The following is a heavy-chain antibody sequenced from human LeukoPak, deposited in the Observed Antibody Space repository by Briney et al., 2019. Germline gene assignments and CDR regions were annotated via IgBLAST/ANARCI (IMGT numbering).Heavy chain of an antibody. CDR2: IYYSGST. J-gene: IGHJ6*03. Sequence: KTSETLSLTCTVSGGSISSSSYYWGWIRQPPGEGLEWIGSIYYSGSTYYNPSLKSRVTMSVDTSKNQFSLKLSSVTAADTAVYYCARESNRYGGYHYYMDVWGKGTTVTVSS. V-gene: IGHV4-39*07. D-gene: IGHD4-23*01. CDR1: GGSISSSSYY. CDR3: ARESNRYGGYHYYMDV.